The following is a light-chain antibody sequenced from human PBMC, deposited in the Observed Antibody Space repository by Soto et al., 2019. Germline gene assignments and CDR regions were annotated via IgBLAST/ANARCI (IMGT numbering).Light chain of an antibody. CDR1: QSISSW. CDR2: KAY. Sequence: DIQMTQSPSTLSASVGDRVTITCRASQSISSWLAWYQQKAGKAPKLLIYKAYSLESGVPSRFSGSGSGTEFTFTISSLQPDDFATYYCQQYNSYSPWTFGQGTKVELK. J-gene: IGKJ1*01. CDR3: QQYNSYSPWT. V-gene: IGKV1-5*03.